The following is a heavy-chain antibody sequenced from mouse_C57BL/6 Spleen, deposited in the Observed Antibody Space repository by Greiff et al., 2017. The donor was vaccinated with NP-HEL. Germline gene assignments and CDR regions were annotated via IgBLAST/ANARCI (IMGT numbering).Heavy chain of an antibody. CDR3: AREELGRDFDY. D-gene: IGHD4-1*01. CDR2: ISSGSSTI. CDR1: GFTFSDYG. Sequence: DVMLVESGGGLVKPGGSLKLSCAASGFTFSDYGMHWVRQAPEKGLEWVAYISSGSSTIYYADTVQGRFTISRDNAKNTLFLQMTSLRSEDTAMYYCAREELGRDFDYWGQGTTLTVSS. V-gene: IGHV5-17*01. J-gene: IGHJ2*01.